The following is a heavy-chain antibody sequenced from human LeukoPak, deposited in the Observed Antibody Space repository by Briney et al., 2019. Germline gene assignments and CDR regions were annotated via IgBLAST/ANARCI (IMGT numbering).Heavy chain of an antibody. Sequence: ASETLSLTCTVSGGSISSSSYYWGWLRQPPGKGLEWIGSIYYSGSTYYNPSLKSRVTISVDTSKNQFSLKLSSVTAADTAVYYCARRALGATTVTTGAFDIWGQGTMVTVSS. J-gene: IGHJ3*02. CDR2: IYYSGST. D-gene: IGHD4-17*01. CDR3: ARRALGATTVTTGAFDI. CDR1: GGSISSSSYY. V-gene: IGHV4-39*01.